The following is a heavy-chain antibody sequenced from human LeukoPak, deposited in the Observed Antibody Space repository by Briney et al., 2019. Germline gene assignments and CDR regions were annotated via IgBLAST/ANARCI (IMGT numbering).Heavy chain of an antibody. CDR3: ARRIGYCSGGSCYPTNYFDY. V-gene: IGHV4-34*01. CDR2: INHSGST. CDR1: GGSFSGYY. Sequence: SETLSLTCAVYGGSFSGYYWSWIRQPPGKGLEWIGEINHSGSTNYNPSLKSRVTISVDTSKNQFSLKLSSVTAADTAVYYCARRIGYCSGGSCYPTNYFDYWGQGTLVTVSS. D-gene: IGHD2-15*01. J-gene: IGHJ4*02.